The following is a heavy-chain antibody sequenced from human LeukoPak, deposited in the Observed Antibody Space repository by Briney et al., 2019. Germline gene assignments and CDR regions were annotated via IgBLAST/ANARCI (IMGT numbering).Heavy chain of an antibody. CDR3: ARLDNARGAFDY. CDR1: GGSVSSYF. J-gene: IGHJ4*02. Sequence: SETLSLTCTVSGGSVSSYFCSWIRQPPGKGLEWIGYMYYSGSTNYNPSLKSRVTMSVDTSKNQFSLQLSSVTAADTAVYYCARLDNARGAFDYWGQGALVTVSS. D-gene: IGHD2-2*03. CDR2: MYYSGST. V-gene: IGHV4-59*02.